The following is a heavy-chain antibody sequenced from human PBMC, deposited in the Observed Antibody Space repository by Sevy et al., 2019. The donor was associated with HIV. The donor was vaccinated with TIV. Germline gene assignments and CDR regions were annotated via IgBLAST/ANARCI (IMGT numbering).Heavy chain of an antibody. CDR1: GYTFTSHG. V-gene: IGHV1-18*01. J-gene: IGHJ4*02. D-gene: IGHD3-22*01. CDR2: ISAYNGNT. Sequence: ASVKVSCEASGYTFTSHGIIWVRQAPGQGLEWMGWISAYNGNTNYAQRLQGRVTMTTDTSTSTAYMELTSLRSDDTAVYYCARGPRKYYDSSGYYYPPSYWGQGTLVTVSS. CDR3: ARGPRKYYDSSGYYYPPSY.